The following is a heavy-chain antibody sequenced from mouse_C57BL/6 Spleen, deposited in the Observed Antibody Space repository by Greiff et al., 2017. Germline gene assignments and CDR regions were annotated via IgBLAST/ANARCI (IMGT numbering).Heavy chain of an antibody. CDR2: IYPGDGDT. D-gene: IGHD1-1*01. J-gene: IGHJ1*03. Sequence: QVQLQQSGAELVKPGASVKISCKASGYAFSSSWMNWVKQRPGKGLEWIGQIYPGDGDTNYNGKFKGKATLTADKSSSTAYMQLSSLTSEDSAVYFCARSIHYGSSYGNWYFDVWGTGTTVTVSS. CDR3: ARSIHYGSSYGNWYFDV. V-gene: IGHV1-80*01. CDR1: GYAFSSSW.